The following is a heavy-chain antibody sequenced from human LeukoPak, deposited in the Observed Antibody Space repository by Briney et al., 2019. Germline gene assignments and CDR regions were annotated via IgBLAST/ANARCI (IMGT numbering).Heavy chain of an antibody. CDR3: ARDLGSRRYYSYFDY. V-gene: IGHV4-59*01. Sequence: SETLSLTCTVSGGSINNFYWSWIRQPPGKGLEWIGYIYYSGSTSYNPSLKSRVTISIDTSKNQFSLRLSSVAASGTAMYFCARDLGSRRYYSYFDYWGQGTLVTVSS. J-gene: IGHJ4*02. D-gene: IGHD1-26*01. CDR1: GGSINNFY. CDR2: IYYSGST.